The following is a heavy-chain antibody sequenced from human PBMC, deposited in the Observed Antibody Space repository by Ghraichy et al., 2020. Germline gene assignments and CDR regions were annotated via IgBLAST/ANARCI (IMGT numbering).Heavy chain of an antibody. V-gene: IGHV4-61*01. D-gene: IGHD6-19*01. CDR2: IYYSGST. Sequence: SETLSLTCTVSGGSVSSGSYYWSWIRQPPGKGLEWIGYIYYSGSTNYNPSLKSRVTISVDTSKNQFSLKLSSVTAADTAVYYCARSGWYGGCDYWGQGTLVTVSS. CDR1: GGSVSSGSYY. CDR3: ARSGWYGGCDY. J-gene: IGHJ4*02.